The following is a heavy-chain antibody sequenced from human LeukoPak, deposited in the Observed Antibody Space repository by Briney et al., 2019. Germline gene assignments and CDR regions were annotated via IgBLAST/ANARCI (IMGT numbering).Heavy chain of an antibody. D-gene: IGHD6-13*01. Sequence: ASVKVSCKASGYTFTSYDINWVRQATGQGLEWMGWMNPNSGNTGYAQKFQGRVTITRNTSISTAYMELSSLRSEDTAVYYCARGLRYSRSWSFDYWGQGTLVTVSS. CDR2: MNPNSGNT. J-gene: IGHJ4*02. CDR3: ARGLRYSRSWSFDY. V-gene: IGHV1-8*03. CDR1: GYTFTSYD.